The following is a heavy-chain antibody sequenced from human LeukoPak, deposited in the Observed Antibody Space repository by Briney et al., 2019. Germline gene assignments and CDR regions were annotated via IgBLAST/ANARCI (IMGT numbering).Heavy chain of an antibody. CDR3: AREFVKDYGDYVTDY. J-gene: IGHJ4*02. Sequence: ASVKVSCKASGYTFTSYYMHWVRQAPGQELEWMGIINPSGGSTSYAQKFQGRVTMTRDTSTSTVYMELSSLRSEDTAVYYCAREFVKDYGDYVTDYWGQGTLVTVSS. V-gene: IGHV1-46*01. CDR1: GYTFTSYY. CDR2: INPSGGST. D-gene: IGHD4-17*01.